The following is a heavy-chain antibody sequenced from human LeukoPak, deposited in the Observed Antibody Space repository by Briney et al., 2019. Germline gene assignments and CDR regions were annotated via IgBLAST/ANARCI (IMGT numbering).Heavy chain of an antibody. Sequence: SETLSLTCTVSGGSISSYYWSWIRQPPGKGLEWIGYIYYSGSTNYNPSLKSRVTISVDTSKNQFSLKLSSVTAADTAVYYCARGGVLWFGELNAFDIWGQGTMVTVSS. CDR1: GGSISSYY. D-gene: IGHD3-10*01. V-gene: IGHV4-59*01. CDR2: IYYSGST. J-gene: IGHJ3*02. CDR3: ARGGVLWFGELNAFDI.